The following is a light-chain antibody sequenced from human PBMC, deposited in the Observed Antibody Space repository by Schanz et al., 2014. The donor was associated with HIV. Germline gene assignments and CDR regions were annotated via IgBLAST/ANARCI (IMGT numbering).Light chain of an antibody. CDR3: ATWDDSLNGVV. J-gene: IGLJ2*01. Sequence: QSVLTQPPSVSAAPGQKVTISCSGSSSNIGTNYVSWYQRLPGTAPKLLIYATYQRPSGVPDRFSGSGSGTSASLAISGLRSDDEAHYYCATWDDSLNGVVFGGGTKLTVL. CDR2: ATY. V-gene: IGLV1-47*02. CDR1: SSNIGTNY.